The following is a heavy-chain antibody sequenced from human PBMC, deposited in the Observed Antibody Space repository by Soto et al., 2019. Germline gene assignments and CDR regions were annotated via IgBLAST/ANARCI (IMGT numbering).Heavy chain of an antibody. J-gene: IGHJ6*02. CDR1: GGSFSDYS. V-gene: IGHV4-34*01. Sequence: QVQLQQWGAGLLKPSETLSLTCAVYGGSFSDYSWGWIRQPPGQGLECIGEINHSGDSDYNSSLKSGVTMSVDTSRNQFSLKLSSVTAADTAVYYCARGLRASYGVRLSYYYYGMDVWGQGTTVTVSS. CDR3: ARGLRASYGVRLSYYYYGMDV. CDR2: INHSGDS. D-gene: IGHD3-10*01.